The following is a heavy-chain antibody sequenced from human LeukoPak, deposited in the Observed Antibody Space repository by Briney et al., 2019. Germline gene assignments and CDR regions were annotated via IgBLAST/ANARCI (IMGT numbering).Heavy chain of an antibody. CDR3: ANASQGRGSRYGLTAL. J-gene: IGHJ4*02. V-gene: IGHV3-30*18. Sequence: GTSLRLSCAASGHDFSSYGMDLARQAPGKGLEWVALIPYDGSNEYYADSVKGRFTISRDNSKDTLYLQLNSLRAEDTAVYYCANASQGRGSRYGLTALWGQGNLVTVSS. CDR2: IPYDGSNE. CDR1: GHDFSSYG. D-gene: IGHD5-18*01.